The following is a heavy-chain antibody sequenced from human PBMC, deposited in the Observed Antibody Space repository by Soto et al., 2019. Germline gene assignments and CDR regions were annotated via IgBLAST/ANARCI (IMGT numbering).Heavy chain of an antibody. CDR3: ARAQRITMVRGVTDWFDP. J-gene: IGHJ5*02. CDR2: INHSGST. D-gene: IGHD3-10*01. V-gene: IGHV4-34*01. Sequence: ETLSLTCAVYGGSFSGYYWSWIRQPPGKGLEWIGEINHSGSTNYNPSLKSRVTISVDTSKNQFSLKLSSVTAADTAVYYCARAQRITMVRGVTDWFDPWGQGTLVTVS. CDR1: GGSFSGYY.